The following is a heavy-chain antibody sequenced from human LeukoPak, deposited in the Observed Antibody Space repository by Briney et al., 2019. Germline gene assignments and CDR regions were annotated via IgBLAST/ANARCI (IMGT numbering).Heavy chain of an antibody. Sequence: SETLSLTCTVSGGSISTNNYCWGWIRQPPGKGLEWIGSMHYSGSTYYNPSLKSRVTMSVDTSKNQFSLNLNSVTAADTAVYFCARGSYSYGNAFDYWGQGTLVTVSS. J-gene: IGHJ4*02. V-gene: IGHV4-39*07. D-gene: IGHD5-18*01. CDR1: GGSISTNNYC. CDR2: MHYSGST. CDR3: ARGSYSYGNAFDY.